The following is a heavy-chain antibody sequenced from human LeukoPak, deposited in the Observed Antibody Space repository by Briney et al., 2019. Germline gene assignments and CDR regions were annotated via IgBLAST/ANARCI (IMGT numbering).Heavy chain of an antibody. CDR3: ARGPYSSSWYDF. Sequence: GGSLRLSCAASGFTLISYAMHWVRQAPGKGLEWVAVISFDRSNQYYTESVKGRFTISRDNSKNTVDLQMNSVRVEDTALYYCARGPYSSSWYDFWGQGTLVTVSS. CDR2: ISFDRSNQ. J-gene: IGHJ4*02. D-gene: IGHD6-13*01. V-gene: IGHV3-30*04. CDR1: GFTLISYA.